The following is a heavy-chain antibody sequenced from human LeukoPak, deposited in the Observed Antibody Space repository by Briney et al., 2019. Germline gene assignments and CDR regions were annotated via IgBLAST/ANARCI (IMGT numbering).Heavy chain of an antibody. J-gene: IGHJ4*02. CDR3: ARVIDTYYDFWKDMPTFDY. CDR1: GFTFSSYW. CDR2: INSDGSST. D-gene: IGHD3-3*01. V-gene: IGHV3-74*01. Sequence: PGGSLRLSCAASGFTFSSYWMHWVRQAPGKGLVWVSRINSDGSSTSYADSVKGRFTISRDNAKNTLYLQMNSLRAEDTAVYYCARVIDTYYDFWKDMPTFDYWGQGTLVTVSS.